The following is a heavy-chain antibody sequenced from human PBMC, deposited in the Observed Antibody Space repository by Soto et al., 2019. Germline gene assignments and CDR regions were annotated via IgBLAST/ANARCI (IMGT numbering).Heavy chain of an antibody. CDR2: IHYTEST. CDR3: VRHGYNWAFDF. Sequence: SETLSLTCTVSGDSFSSGSYYWGWIRQPPGKGPEWIGSIHYTESTYYNPSLRGRVAISVDTSKKQFSLRLTSVAATDMAVYYCVRHGYNWAFDFWGQGTLVTVS. D-gene: IGHD5-12*01. J-gene: IGHJ4*02. V-gene: IGHV4-39*01. CDR1: GDSFSSGSYY.